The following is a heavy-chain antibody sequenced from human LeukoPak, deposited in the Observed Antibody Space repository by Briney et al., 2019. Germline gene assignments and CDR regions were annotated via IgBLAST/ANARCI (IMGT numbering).Heavy chain of an antibody. J-gene: IGHJ4*02. CDR3: ARGGGYYDSSGLFDY. V-gene: IGHV1-46*01. CDR2: INPSGGST. D-gene: IGHD3-22*01. Sequence: ASVKVSCKASGYTFTSYYMHWVRQAPGQGLEWMGIINPSGGSTSYAQKFQGRVTMTRDTSTSTVYMELSSLGSEDTAVYYCARGGGYYDSSGLFDYWGQGTLVTVSS. CDR1: GYTFTSYY.